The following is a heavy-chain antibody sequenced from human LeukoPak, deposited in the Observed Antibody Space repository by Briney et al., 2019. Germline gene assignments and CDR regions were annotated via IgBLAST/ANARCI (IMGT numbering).Heavy chain of an antibody. J-gene: IGHJ4*02. V-gene: IGHV4-30-4*01. CDR2: IYYNGAT. Sequence: PSETLSLTCTVSGGSISSGDYYWSWIRQPPGRGLEWIGYIYYNGATYYNPSLESRVTMSVDTSKNQFSLRLSSVTAADTAVYYCASTRGSGYSVYYVDNWGQGALVIVSS. CDR1: GGSISSGDYY. D-gene: IGHD3-22*01. CDR3: ASTRGSGYSVYYVDN.